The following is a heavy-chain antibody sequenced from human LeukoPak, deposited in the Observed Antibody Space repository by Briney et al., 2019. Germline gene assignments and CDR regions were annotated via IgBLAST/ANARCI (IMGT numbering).Heavy chain of an antibody. J-gene: IGHJ4*02. D-gene: IGHD6-13*01. CDR1: GFTFSTYA. V-gene: IGHV3-23*01. CDR2: ISDNGGST. Sequence: EGSLRLSCAASGFTFSTYAMSWVRQAPGKGLERVSTISDNGGSTYYADSVKGRFTISRDNSKNTLYLQMNSLRVDDTAVYYCAKPPPDSSSWLFDYWGQGTLVTVSS. CDR3: AKPPPDSSSWLFDY.